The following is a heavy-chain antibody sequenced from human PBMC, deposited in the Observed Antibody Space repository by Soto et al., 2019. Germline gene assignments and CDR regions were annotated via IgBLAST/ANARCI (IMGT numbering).Heavy chain of an antibody. CDR2: IYKGGGT. CDR3: ASTRYSGTSYYFDY. Sequence: EVQLAESGGGLIQPGGSLRLSCAASGFTVNSHYMSWVRQGPGKGLEWVSVIYKGGGTFYADSVKGRFTISRDNSKNTVFLQMNSLRAEDTAVYYCASTRYSGTSYYFDYWGQGTLVTVSS. CDR1: GFTVNSHY. V-gene: IGHV3-53*01. D-gene: IGHD1-26*01. J-gene: IGHJ4*02.